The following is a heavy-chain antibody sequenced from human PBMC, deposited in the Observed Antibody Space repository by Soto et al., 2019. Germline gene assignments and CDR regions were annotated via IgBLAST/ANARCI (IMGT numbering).Heavy chain of an antibody. D-gene: IGHD6-19*01. CDR3: ASHSSGWYAFDY. CDR1: SYTFTSYG. CDR2: ISAYNGNT. V-gene: IGHV1-18*01. J-gene: IGHJ4*02. Sequence: GASVKVSCNSSSYTFTSYGIGCVQQAPGQGLEWMGWISAYNGNTNYAQKLQGRVTMTTDTSTSTAYMELRSLRSDDTAVYYCASHSSGWYAFDYWGQGTLVTVSS.